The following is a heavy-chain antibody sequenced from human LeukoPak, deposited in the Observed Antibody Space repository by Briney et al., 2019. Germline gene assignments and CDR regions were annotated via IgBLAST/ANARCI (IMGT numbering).Heavy chain of an antibody. CDR1: GGSVSGYY. V-gene: IGHV4-34*01. CDR2: INHGGST. D-gene: IGHD1-26*01. CDR3: ARWGGTLPRDY. J-gene: IGHJ4*02. Sequence: PSETLSLTCAVYGGSVSGYYWSWIRQPPGKELEWIGEINHGGSTNYNPSLKSRVTISVDTSKNQFSLKLSSVSAADTAVYYCARWGGTLPRDYWGKGTLVTVSS.